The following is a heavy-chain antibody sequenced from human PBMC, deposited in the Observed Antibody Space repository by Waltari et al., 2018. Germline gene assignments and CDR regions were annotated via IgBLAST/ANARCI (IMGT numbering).Heavy chain of an antibody. D-gene: IGHD4-17*01. V-gene: IGHV4-4*07. Sequence: QVQLQESGPGLVKPSETLSLTCIVSGGSISSYYWSWIRQPAGKGLEWIGRIYTSGITNCNPSLKSRVTMSVDTSNNPFSLKLSSVTAADTAVYYCARSYGDYPSVYFDYWGQGTLVTVSS. CDR1: GGSISSYY. CDR3: ARSYGDYPSVYFDY. CDR2: IYTSGIT. J-gene: IGHJ4*02.